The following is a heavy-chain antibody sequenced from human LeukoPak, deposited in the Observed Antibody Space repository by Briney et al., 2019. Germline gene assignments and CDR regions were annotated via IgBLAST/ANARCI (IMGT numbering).Heavy chain of an antibody. J-gene: IGHJ4*02. Sequence: SETLSLTCTVSGGSISSYYWSWIRQPPGKGLEWIGYIYYSGSTSYNPSLKSRVTISEDTSKNQFSLKLSSVTAADTAVYYCARYGSSGWYSFDYWGQGTLVTVSS. V-gene: IGHV4-59*08. D-gene: IGHD6-19*01. CDR2: IYYSGST. CDR1: GGSISSYY. CDR3: ARYGSSGWYSFDY.